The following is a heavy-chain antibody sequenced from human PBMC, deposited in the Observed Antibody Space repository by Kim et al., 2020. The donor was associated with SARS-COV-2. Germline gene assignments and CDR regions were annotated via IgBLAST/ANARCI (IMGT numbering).Heavy chain of an antibody. CDR1: GGSFSGYY. Sequence: SETLSLTCAVYGGSFSGYYWSWIRQPPGKGLEWIGEINHSGSTNYNPSLKSRVTISVDTSKNQFSLKLSSVTAADTAVYYCARGLPRRITMIVAAFDIWGQGTMVTVSS. V-gene: IGHV4-34*01. J-gene: IGHJ3*02. CDR3: ARGLPRRITMIVAAFDI. CDR2: INHSGST. D-gene: IGHD3-22*01.